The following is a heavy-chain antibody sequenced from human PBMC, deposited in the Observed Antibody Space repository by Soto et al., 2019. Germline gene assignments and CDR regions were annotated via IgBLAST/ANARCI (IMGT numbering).Heavy chain of an antibody. CDR3: AKETGGSYGMDV. CDR2: ISYDGSNK. D-gene: IGHD2-8*02. V-gene: IGHV3-30*18. Sequence: GGSLRLSCAASGFTFSSYGMHWVRQAPGKGLEWVAVISYDGSNKYYADSVKGRFTISRDNSKNTLYLQMNSLRAEDTAVYYRAKETGGSYGMDVWGQGTTVTVSS. CDR1: GFTFSSYG. J-gene: IGHJ6*02.